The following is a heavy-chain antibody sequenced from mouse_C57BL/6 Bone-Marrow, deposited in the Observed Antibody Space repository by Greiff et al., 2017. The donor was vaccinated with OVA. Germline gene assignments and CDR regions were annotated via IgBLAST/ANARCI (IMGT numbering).Heavy chain of an antibody. CDR2: ISSGSSTI. V-gene: IGHV5-17*01. D-gene: IGHD1-3*01. CDR1: GFTFSDYG. CDR3: ARELLYVHYARDY. Sequence: EVKLVESGGGLVKPGGSLKLSCAASGFTFSDYGMHWVRQAPEKGLEWVAYISSGSSTIYYADTVKGRFTISRDNAKNTLFLQSTSLRSKDTAMYDGARELLYVHYARDYWGQGTSVTVSS. J-gene: IGHJ4*01.